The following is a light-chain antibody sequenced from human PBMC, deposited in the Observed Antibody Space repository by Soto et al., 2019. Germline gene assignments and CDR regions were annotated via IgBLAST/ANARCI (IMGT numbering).Light chain of an antibody. Sequence: IEMTQSPSSLSACVGDRVTITCQASQDISNYLNWYQRKPGKAPKPLIYDASNLETGAPSRFSGSRSGTDFTFTISSLQPEDIATYCCQQYDNLPHTFGQGTRLE. CDR1: QDISNY. V-gene: IGKV1-33*01. J-gene: IGKJ5*01. CDR3: QQYDNLPHT. CDR2: DAS.